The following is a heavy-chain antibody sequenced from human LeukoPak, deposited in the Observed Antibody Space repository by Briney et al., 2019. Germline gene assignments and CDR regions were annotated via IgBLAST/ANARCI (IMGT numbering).Heavy chain of an antibody. V-gene: IGHV1-2*04. CDR2: INPNSGGT. Sequence: GASVKVSCKASGYTFTGYYMHWVRQAPGQGLEWMGWINPNSGGTNYAQKFQGWVTMTRDTSISTAYMELSRLRSDDTAVYYCARDGAIVATNFYYYGMDVWGQGTTVTVSS. J-gene: IGHJ6*02. CDR1: GYTFTGYY. CDR3: ARDGAIVATNFYYYGMDV. D-gene: IGHD5-12*01.